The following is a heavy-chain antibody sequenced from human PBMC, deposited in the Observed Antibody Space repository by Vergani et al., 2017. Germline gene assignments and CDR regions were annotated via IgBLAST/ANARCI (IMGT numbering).Heavy chain of an antibody. CDR1: GYTFTSYY. J-gene: IGHJ4*02. CDR2: FDPEDGET. V-gene: IGHV1-24*01. Sequence: QVQLVQSGAEVKKPGASVKVSCKASGYTFTSYYMHWVRQAPGQGLEWMGGFDPEDGETIYAQKFQGRVTMTEDTSTDTAYMELSSLRSEDTAVYYCATPEVWYSSSSGLVYWGQGTLVTVSS. CDR3: ATPEVWYSSSSGLVY. D-gene: IGHD6-6*01.